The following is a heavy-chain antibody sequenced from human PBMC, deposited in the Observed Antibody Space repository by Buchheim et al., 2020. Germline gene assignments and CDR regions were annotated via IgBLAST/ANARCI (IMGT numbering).Heavy chain of an antibody. CDR2: IKQDGSEK. Sequence: EVQLVESGGGLVQPGGSLRLSCAASGFTFSSYWMSWVRQAPGKGLEWVANIKQDGSEKYYVDSVKGRFTISRDNAKHSLYLQMNSLRAEDTAVYYCARGGLGAYCSGDTCSNWFDPWGQGTL. CDR1: GFTFSSYW. J-gene: IGHJ5*02. V-gene: IGHV3-7*01. D-gene: IGHD2-15*01. CDR3: ARGGLGAYCSGDTCSNWFDP.